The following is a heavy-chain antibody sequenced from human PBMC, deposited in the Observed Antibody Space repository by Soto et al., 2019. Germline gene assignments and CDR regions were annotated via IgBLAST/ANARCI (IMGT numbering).Heavy chain of an antibody. Sequence: QVHLQDPGPGRVNPSQTLSLPCIVSGGSISSGGHYGIGAGQHPGKGLEGLGYIYYAGSTYYNPSLKSRVTISRDTSKNQFSLNVGSVSAADTAVYYCTRDDGALAVFHWGQGTLVTVSS. D-gene: IGHD6-19*01. V-gene: IGHV4-31*03. CDR2: IYYAGST. J-gene: IGHJ4*02. CDR3: TRDDGALAVFH. CDR1: GGSISSGGHY.